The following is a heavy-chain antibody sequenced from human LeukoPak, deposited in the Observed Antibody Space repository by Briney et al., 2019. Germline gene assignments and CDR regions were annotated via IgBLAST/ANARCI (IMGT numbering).Heavy chain of an antibody. J-gene: IGHJ5*02. CDR1: GYTFTSYA. Sequence: ASVKVSCKASGYTFTSYAMHWVRQAPGQRLEWMGWINAGNGNTKYSQKFQGRVTITRGTSASTAYMELSSLRSEDTAVYYCARDLKRITMIVVVINYTPGGIDPWGQGTLVTVSS. D-gene: IGHD3-22*01. CDR2: INAGNGNT. CDR3: ARDLKRITMIVVVINYTPGGIDP. V-gene: IGHV1-3*01.